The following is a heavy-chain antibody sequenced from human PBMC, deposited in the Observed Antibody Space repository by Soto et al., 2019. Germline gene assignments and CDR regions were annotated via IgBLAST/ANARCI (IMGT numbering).Heavy chain of an antibody. Sequence: SETLSLTCAVYGGSFSGYYWSWIRQPPGKGLEWIGEINHSGSTNYNPSLKSRVTISVDTSKNQFSLKLSSVTAADTAVYYCARGYSSSWADAFDTWGQGTMVTVS. J-gene: IGHJ3*02. D-gene: IGHD6-13*01. V-gene: IGHV4-34*01. CDR3: ARGYSSSWADAFDT. CDR1: GGSFSGYY. CDR2: INHSGST.